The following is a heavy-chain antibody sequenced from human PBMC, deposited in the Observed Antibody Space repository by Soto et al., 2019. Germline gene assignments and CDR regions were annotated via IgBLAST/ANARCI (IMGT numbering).Heavy chain of an antibody. CDR3: ARRVIAVAAVGFDP. Sequence: SETLSLTCPVSGGLISSYWWSWIRQPPGKGLECIGYIYYSGSTDYNPSLQSRVTISVDTSKTQFSLKLSSVTAAEPAVYYCARRVIAVAAVGFDPWGQGTLVTIS. CDR2: IYYSGST. D-gene: IGHD6-19*01. V-gene: IGHV4-59*08. J-gene: IGHJ5*02. CDR1: GGLISSYW.